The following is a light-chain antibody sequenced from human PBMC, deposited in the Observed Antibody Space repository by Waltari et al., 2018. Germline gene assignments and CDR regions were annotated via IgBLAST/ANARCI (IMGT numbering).Light chain of an antibody. J-gene: IGLJ2*01. V-gene: IGLV2-11*01. CDR3: CSYAARYTLV. Sequence: QSALTQPRSVSGSPGQSVTISCTGTSSDVGGYNYVSWYQLHPDKAPNFMLYDVSDRPAGVPDRFAGSKSGNTASLTISGLQAEDEADYYCCSYAARYTLVFGGGTKLTVL. CDR2: DVS. CDR1: SSDVGGYNY.